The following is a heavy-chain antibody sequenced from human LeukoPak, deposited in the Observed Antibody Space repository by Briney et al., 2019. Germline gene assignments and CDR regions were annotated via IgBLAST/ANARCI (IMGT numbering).Heavy chain of an antibody. J-gene: IGHJ4*03. V-gene: IGHV4-59*01. CDR2: IYYSGST. CDR1: GGSISSYY. CDR3: AREDILTGYFDP. D-gene: IGHD3-9*01. Sequence: SETLSLTCTVSGGSISSYYWSWIRQPPGKGLEWIGYIYYSGSTNYNPSLTSRVTISVDTSKNQFSLKLSSVTAADTAVYYCAREDILTGYFDPWGQGTLVTVSS.